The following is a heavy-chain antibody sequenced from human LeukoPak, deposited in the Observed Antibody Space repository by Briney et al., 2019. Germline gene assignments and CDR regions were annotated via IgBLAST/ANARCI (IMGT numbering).Heavy chain of an antibody. CDR3: ARAHLATVVAPFDY. CDR1: GGSISSSSYY. CDR2: IYYSGST. D-gene: IGHD3-22*01. V-gene: IGHV4-39*07. Sequence: SETLSLTCTVSGGSISSSSYYWGWIRQPPGKGLEWIGSIYYSGSTYYNPSLKSRVTTSVDTSKNQFSLELSSVTAADTAVYYCARAHLATVVAPFDYWGQGTLVTVSS. J-gene: IGHJ4*02.